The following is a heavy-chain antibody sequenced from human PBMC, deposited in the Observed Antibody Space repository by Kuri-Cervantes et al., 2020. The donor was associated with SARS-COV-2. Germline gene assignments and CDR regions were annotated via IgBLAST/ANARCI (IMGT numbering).Heavy chain of an antibody. CDR2: ISSSSSYT. CDR3: VRDGDHWNFDY. CDR1: GFTFSDYY. J-gene: IGHJ4*02. D-gene: IGHD1-1*01. Sequence: GGSLRLSCAASGFTFSDYYMSWIRQAPGKGLEWVSYISSSSSYTNYADPVKGRFTISRNNAKNSLYLQMNSLRAEDTAVYYCVRDGDHWNFDYWGQGTLVTVSS. V-gene: IGHV3-11*06.